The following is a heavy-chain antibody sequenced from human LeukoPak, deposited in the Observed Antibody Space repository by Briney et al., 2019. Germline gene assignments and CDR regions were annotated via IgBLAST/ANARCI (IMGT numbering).Heavy chain of an antibody. CDR2: ISGTGGST. J-gene: IGHJ3*02. CDR1: GFTFSSYE. V-gene: IGHV3-23*01. Sequence: SGGSLRLSCAASGFTFSSYEMNWVRQAPGKGLEWVSAISGTGGSTYYADSVKGRFTISRDKSKNTLYLQMNSLRAEDTAVYYCAKDHGLLWFGELPSDAFDIWGQGTMVTVSS. CDR3: AKDHGLLWFGELPSDAFDI. D-gene: IGHD3-10*01.